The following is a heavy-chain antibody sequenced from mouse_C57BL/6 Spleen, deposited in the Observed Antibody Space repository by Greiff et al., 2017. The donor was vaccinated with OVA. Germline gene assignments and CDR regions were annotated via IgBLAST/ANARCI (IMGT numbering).Heavy chain of an antibody. CDR1: GYTFTNYW. V-gene: IGHV1-63*01. CDR3: ARLGQLYFDY. Sequence: VKVVESGAELVRPGTSVKMSCKASGYTFTNYWIGWAKQRPGHGLEWIGDIYPGGGYTNYNEKFKGKATLTADKSSSTAYMQFSSLTSEDSAIYYCARLGQLYFDYWGQGTTLTVSS. J-gene: IGHJ2*01. CDR2: IYPGGGYT. D-gene: IGHD6-1*01.